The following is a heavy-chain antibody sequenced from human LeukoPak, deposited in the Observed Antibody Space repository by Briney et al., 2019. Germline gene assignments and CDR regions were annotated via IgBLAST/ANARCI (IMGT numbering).Heavy chain of an antibody. CDR2: IYYSGSA. J-gene: IGHJ5*02. CDR3: ASYDILPTDWFDP. V-gene: IGHV4-39*01. D-gene: IGHD3-9*01. CDR1: GGSISSSSYY. Sequence: MASETLSLTCTVSGGSISSSSYYWGWIRQPPGKGLEWIGNIYYSGSAHYNPSLKSRVTISVDTSKNQFSLKLSSVTAADTAVYYCASYDILPTDWFDPWGQGTLVTVSS.